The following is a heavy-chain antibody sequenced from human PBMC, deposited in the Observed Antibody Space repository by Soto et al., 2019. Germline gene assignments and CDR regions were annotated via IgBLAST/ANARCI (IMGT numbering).Heavy chain of an antibody. CDR3: ARGRIAVNFDY. CDR1: GYTFTSYY. CDR2: INPSGGST. V-gene: IGHV1-46*01. Sequence: QVQLVQSGAEVKKPGASVKVSCKASGYTFTSYYMHWVRQAPGQGLEWMEIINPSGGSTSYAQKFQGRVTMTRDTSTSTVYMELSRLRSEDTAVYYCARGRIAVNFDYWGQGTLVTVSS. J-gene: IGHJ4*02. D-gene: IGHD6-19*01.